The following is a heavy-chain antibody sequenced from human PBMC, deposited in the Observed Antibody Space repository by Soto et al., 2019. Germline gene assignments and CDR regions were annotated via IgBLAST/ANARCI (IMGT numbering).Heavy chain of an antibody. CDR1: GFTVSSNY. D-gene: IGHD3-10*01. J-gene: IGHJ6*02. Sequence: GGSLRLSCAASGFTVSSNYMSWVRQAPGKGLEWVSSISSSSSYIYYADSVKGRFTISRDNAKNSLYLQMNSLRAEDTAVYYCARVGDYGSGSYYNLPYYYGMDVWGQGTTVTVSS. V-gene: IGHV3-21*01. CDR3: ARVGDYGSGSYYNLPYYYGMDV. CDR2: ISSSSSYI.